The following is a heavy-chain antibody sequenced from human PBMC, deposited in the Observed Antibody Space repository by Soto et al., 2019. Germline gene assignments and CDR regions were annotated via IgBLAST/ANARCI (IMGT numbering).Heavy chain of an antibody. CDR2: ISAYNGNT. CDR1: GYTFTSYG. Sequence: QVQLVQSGAEVKKPGASVKVSCKASGYTFTSYGISWVRQAPGQGLEWMGWISAYNGNTNYAQKFQGRVTMTRNTSTGRPYMKMRSLRSHDTAVNYCGRHFFWGGSGESSWLDPWGQGTRSPSPQ. V-gene: IGHV1-18*01. J-gene: IGHJ5*02. D-gene: IGHD3-10*01. CDR3: GRHFFWGGSGESSWLDP.